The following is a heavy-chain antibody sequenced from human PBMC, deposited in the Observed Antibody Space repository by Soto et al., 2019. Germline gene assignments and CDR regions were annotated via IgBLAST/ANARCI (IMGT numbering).Heavy chain of an antibody. CDR2: FNPSGGGT. V-gene: IGHV1-46*03. Sequence: ASVKVSCNASGYTFTSYYLHWVRQAPGQGLEWMGIFNPSGGGTTYGQKFQGRVTMTTDTSTSTVYMELSSLRSEDTAVYYCARGARYMDVWGRGTTVTVSS. J-gene: IGHJ6*03. CDR1: GYTFTSYY. CDR3: ARGARYMDV.